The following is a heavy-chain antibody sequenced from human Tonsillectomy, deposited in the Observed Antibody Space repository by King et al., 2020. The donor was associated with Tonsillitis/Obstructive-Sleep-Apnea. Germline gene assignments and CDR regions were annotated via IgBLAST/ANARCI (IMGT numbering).Heavy chain of an antibody. J-gene: IGHJ3*02. Sequence: QLQESGPGLVKPSETLSLTCTVSGGSISSYYWSWIRQPPGKGLEWIGYIYYSESANYNPSLKSRVTISVDTSKNKFSLQLSSVTAADTAVYYCARDXVLEARGDAFXIWGQXTMVTV. CDR1: GGSISSYY. CDR3: ARDXVLEARGDAFXI. CDR2: IYYSESA. D-gene: IGHD2-15*01. V-gene: IGHV4-59*01.